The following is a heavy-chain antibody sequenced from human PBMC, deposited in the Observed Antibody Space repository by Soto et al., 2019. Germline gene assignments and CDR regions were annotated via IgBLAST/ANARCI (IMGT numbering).Heavy chain of an antibody. J-gene: IGHJ6*02. CDR3: ARGNPFNYAGFDV. D-gene: IGHD3-16*01. Sequence: QAHLEQSGAELKRPGASVKVSCKASGYTFSDFDINWLRQISGQGPEWMGWMNAKSADTFFAQRFHDKFNLTWDTSLTTAYMEVGSLTSDHAAIYYCARGNPFNYAGFDVWGQGTTVAVCS. CDR1: GYTFSDFD. V-gene: IGHV1-8*01. CDR2: MNAKSADT.